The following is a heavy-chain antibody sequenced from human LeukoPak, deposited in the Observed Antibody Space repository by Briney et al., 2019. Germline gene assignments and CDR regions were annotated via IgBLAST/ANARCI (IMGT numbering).Heavy chain of an antibody. D-gene: IGHD3-10*01. CDR2: INHSGST. J-gene: IGHJ4*02. V-gene: IGHV4-34*01. CDR3: ARIPRARYRRGEEDY. Sequence: PGGSLRLSCAASGFTFSSYSMNWIRQPPGKGLEWLGEINHSGSTNYNPSLKSRVTISVDTSKNQFSLKLSSVTAADTAVYYCARIPRARYRRGEEDYWGQGTLVTVSS. CDR1: GFTFSSYS.